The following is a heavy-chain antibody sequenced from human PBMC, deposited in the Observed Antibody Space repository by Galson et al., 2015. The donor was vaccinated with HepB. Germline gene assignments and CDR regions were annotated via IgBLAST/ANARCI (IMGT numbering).Heavy chain of an antibody. CDR3: AKGGYCTSPSCYDGVKNWFDP. J-gene: IGHJ5*02. V-gene: IGHV3-23*01. Sequence: SLRLSCAASGFTFSSYAMNWVRQAPGKGLEWVSAISGSGYSTYYADSVKGRFTISRDNSKNTLYLQMNSLRAEDTAVYYCAKGGYCTSPSCYDGVKNWFDPWGQGTLVTVSS. D-gene: IGHD2-2*01. CDR1: GFTFSSYA. CDR2: ISGSGYST.